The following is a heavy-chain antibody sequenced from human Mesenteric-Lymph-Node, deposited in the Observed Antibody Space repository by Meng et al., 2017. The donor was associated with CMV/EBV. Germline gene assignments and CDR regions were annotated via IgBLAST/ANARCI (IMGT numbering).Heavy chain of an antibody. CDR2: IIPILGIA. D-gene: IGHD6-19*01. V-gene: IGHV1-69*02. CDR3: ARPTGQWLSNDAFDI. J-gene: IGHJ3*02. CDR1: GGTFSSYT. Sequence: SVKVSCKASGGTFSSYTISWVRQAPGQGLEWMGRIIPILGIANYAQKFQGRVTITADKSTSTAYMELSSLRSEDTAVYYCARPTGQWLSNDAFDIWGQGTMVTVSS.